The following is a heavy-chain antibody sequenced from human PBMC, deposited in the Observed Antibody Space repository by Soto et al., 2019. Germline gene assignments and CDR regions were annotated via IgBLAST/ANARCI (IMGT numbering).Heavy chain of an antibody. J-gene: IGHJ4*02. CDR2: ISAYNGNT. CDR1: GYTFTSYG. V-gene: IGHV1-18*01. Sequence: ASVKVSCKASGYTFTSYGISWVRQAPGQGLEWMGWISAYNGNTNYAQKLQGRVTMTTDTSTSTAYMELRSLRSDDTAVYCCASLGGSGYDEHYYFDYWGQGTLVTVSS. CDR3: ASLGGSGYDEHYYFDY. D-gene: IGHD5-12*01.